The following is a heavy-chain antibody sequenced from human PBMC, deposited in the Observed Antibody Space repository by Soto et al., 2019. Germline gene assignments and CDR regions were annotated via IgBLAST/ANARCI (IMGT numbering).Heavy chain of an antibody. V-gene: IGHV4-31*03. J-gene: IGHJ3*02. CDR3: ARERDYGDYVGGAFDI. CDR1: GGSISSGGYY. D-gene: IGHD4-17*01. CDR2: IYYSGST. Sequence: QVQLQESGPGLVKPSQTLSLTCTVSGGSISSGGYYWSWIRQHPGKGLEWIGYIYYSGSTYYNPSLKSRVTISVDTSNNQFSLKLSSVTAADTAVYYCARERDYGDYVGGAFDIWGQGTMVTVSS.